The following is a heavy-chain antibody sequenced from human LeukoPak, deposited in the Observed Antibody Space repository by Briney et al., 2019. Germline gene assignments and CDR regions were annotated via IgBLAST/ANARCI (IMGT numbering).Heavy chain of an antibody. CDR2: IYHSGST. D-gene: IGHD3-16*01. J-gene: IGHJ5*02. CDR1: GGSFSGYY. V-gene: IGHV4-34*01. Sequence: SETLSLTCAVYGGSFSGYYWSWVRQPPGKGLEWIGEIYHSGSTNYNPSLKSRVTISVDKSKNQFSLKLSSVTAADTAVYYCARVGEWTNPLDPWGQGTLVTVSS. CDR3: ARVGEWTNPLDP.